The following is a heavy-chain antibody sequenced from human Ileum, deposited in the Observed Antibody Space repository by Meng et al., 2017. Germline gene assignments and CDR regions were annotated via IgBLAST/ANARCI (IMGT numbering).Heavy chain of an antibody. J-gene: IGHJ4*02. CDR3: ARHGGYSQDF. V-gene: IGHV4-4*02. CDR2: ISHSGSA. CDR1: SGFISSNTY. Sequence: QRREAGPGMVRPSGTLSLTCAVSSGFISSNTYWSWVRQPPGKGLEWIGQISHSGSAYYNPSLKSRVTMSVDKSKSQFSLMLTSVTAADTAIYYCARHGGYSQDFWGQGTLVTVSS. D-gene: IGHD4-23*01.